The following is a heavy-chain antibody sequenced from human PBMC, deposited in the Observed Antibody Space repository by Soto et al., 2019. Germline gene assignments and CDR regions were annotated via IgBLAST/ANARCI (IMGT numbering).Heavy chain of an antibody. V-gene: IGHV1-3*01. Sequence: AAVKVGFEASGDTFTTYALHWVRQAPGQRLEWMGWIHPRNGNTKYSQKFQGGVTISSDTSASTAYMELSSLRSEDTAIYFCARNDYFGLGSPYFDYWGQGTLVPVSS. CDR1: GDTFTTYA. D-gene: IGHD3-10*01. CDR3: ARNDYFGLGSPYFDY. J-gene: IGHJ4*02. CDR2: IHPRNGNT.